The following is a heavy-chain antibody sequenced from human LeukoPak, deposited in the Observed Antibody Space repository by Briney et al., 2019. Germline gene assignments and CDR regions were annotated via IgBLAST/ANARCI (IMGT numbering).Heavy chain of an antibody. CDR1: GFTVSSNY. V-gene: IGHV3-53*01. Sequence: TGGSLRLSCAASGFTVSSNYMSWVRQAPGKGLEWVSVIYSGGSTYYADSVKGRFSISRDNSKNTLYLQMNSLRAEDTAVYYCARDRGSAPMGDAFDIWGQGTMVTVSS. CDR2: IYSGGST. CDR3: ARDRGSAPMGDAFDI. J-gene: IGHJ3*02. D-gene: IGHD3-10*01.